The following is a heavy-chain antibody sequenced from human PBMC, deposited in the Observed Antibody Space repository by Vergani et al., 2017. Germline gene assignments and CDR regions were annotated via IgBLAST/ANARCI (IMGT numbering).Heavy chain of an antibody. CDR3: AILSQGDIVVVVAGRPSGWFDP. J-gene: IGHJ5*02. CDR1: GGSISSSSYY. D-gene: IGHD2-15*01. Sequence: QLQLQESGPGLVKPSETLSLTCTVSGGSISSSSYYWGWIRQPPGKGLEWIGSIYYSGSTYYNPSLKSRVTISVDTSKNQFSLKLSSVTAADTAVYYCAILSQGDIVVVVAGRPSGWFDPWGQGTLVTVSS. CDR2: IYYSGST. V-gene: IGHV4-39*01.